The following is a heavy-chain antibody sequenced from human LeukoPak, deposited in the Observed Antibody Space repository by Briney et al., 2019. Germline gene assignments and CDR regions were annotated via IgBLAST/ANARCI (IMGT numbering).Heavy chain of an antibody. CDR2: INAGNGNT. D-gene: IGHD3-22*01. CDR3: ARDMKIVVVVDAFDI. CDR1: GYTFTSYA. Sequence: ASVKVSCKASGYTFTSYAMHWVRQAPGQRLEWMGWINAGNGNTKYSQKFQGRVTITRDTSASTAYMELSSLRSEDTAVYYCARDMKIVVVVDAFDIWGQGTMVTVSS. J-gene: IGHJ3*02. V-gene: IGHV1-3*01.